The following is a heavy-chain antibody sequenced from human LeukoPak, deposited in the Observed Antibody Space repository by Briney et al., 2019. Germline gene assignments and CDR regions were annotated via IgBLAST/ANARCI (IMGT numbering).Heavy chain of an antibody. D-gene: IGHD3-3*01. Sequence: ASVKVSCKASGYTFTGYYMHWVRQAPGQGLEWMGWINPNSGGTNYAQKFQGWVTMTRDTSISTAYMELSRLRSDDTAVYYCARVTIFGVVSDAFDIWGQGTMVTVSS. V-gene: IGHV1-2*04. CDR2: INPNSGGT. CDR1: GYTFTGYY. CDR3: ARVTIFGVVSDAFDI. J-gene: IGHJ3*02.